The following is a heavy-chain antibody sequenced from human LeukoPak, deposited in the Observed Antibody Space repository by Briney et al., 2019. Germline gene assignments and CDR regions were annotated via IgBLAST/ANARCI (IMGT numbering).Heavy chain of an antibody. D-gene: IGHD2-2*01. CDR1: GYTLTELS. CDR3: ATGYCSSTSCPGYYYYYGMDV. J-gene: IGHJ6*02. CDR2: FDPEDGET. Sequence: ASVKVSCKVSGYTLTELSMHWVRQAPGKALEWMGGFDPEDGETIYAQKFQGRVTMTEDTSTDTAYMELSSLRSEDTAVYYCATGYCSSTSCPGYYYYYGMDVWGQGTTVTVSS. V-gene: IGHV1-24*01.